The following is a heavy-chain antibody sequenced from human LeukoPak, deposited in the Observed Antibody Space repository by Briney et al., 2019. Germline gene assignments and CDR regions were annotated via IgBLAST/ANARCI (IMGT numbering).Heavy chain of an antibody. V-gene: IGHV3-74*01. CDR1: GFTFSSYW. CDR3: ARAPSEVGGYYPEYFRH. D-gene: IGHD3-22*01. Sequence: GGSLRLSCAASGFTFSSYWMHWVRQAPGKGLVWVSRIKGDGNTNYADSVKGRFTIFRDNAKNTASLQMNSLRDEETGVYYCARAPSEVGGYYPEYFRHWGQGTLVTVSS. J-gene: IGHJ1*01. CDR2: IKGDGNT.